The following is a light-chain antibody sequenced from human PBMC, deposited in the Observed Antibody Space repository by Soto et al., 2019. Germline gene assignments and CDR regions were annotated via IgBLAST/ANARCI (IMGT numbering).Light chain of an antibody. CDR2: DNN. CDR1: SSNIENNY. J-gene: IGLJ2*01. CDR3: GTWDSSLSAVV. Sequence: QSVLTQPPSVSAAPGQKVSISCSGSSSNIENNYVSWYQHLPGAAPKVLIYDNNKRPSGIPDRFSGSKSDTSATLGITGLQTGDEADYYCGTWDSSLSAVVFGGGTKLTVL. V-gene: IGLV1-51*01.